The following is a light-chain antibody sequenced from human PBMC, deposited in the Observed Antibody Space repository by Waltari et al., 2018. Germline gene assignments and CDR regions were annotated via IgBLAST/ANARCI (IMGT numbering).Light chain of an antibody. Sequence: QSALTQPASVSGSPGQSITISCTRSSSNIGANFDIHWYQQLPGTAPKLLIYGNSNRPSGVPDRFSGSKSGTSASLAITGLQAEDEADYYCQSYDSSLAWVFGGGTKLTVL. CDR3: QSYDSSLAWV. V-gene: IGLV1-40*01. J-gene: IGLJ3*02. CDR1: SSNIGANFD. CDR2: GNS.